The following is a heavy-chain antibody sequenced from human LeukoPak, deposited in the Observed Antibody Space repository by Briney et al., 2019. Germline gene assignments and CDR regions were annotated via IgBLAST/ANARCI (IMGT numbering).Heavy chain of an antibody. CDR3: ARGIRQYVKSYFDY. Sequence: PGGSLRLSCAASGFTFSDYYMSWIRQAPGKGLEWLSYISSSGTTIYYTDSVKGRFTISRDNAKNSLYLQMNSLRAEDTAVYYCARGIRQYVKSYFDYWGQGTLVTVSS. D-gene: IGHD4-11*01. CDR2: ISSSGTTI. J-gene: IGHJ4*02. CDR1: GFTFSDYY. V-gene: IGHV3-11*01.